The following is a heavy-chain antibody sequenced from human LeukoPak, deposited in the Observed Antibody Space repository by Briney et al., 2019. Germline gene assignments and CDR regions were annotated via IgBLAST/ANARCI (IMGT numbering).Heavy chain of an antibody. Sequence: SETLSLTCTVSGGSISGYYWSWIRQPPGKGLEWIGFIYYSGSTNYNPSLKSRITISIDTSKNHFSLKLTSVTAADTAVYYCASSNLGSLGQFDPWGQGTLVTVSS. CDR1: GGSISGYY. CDR3: ASSNLGSLGQFDP. J-gene: IGHJ5*02. D-gene: IGHD3-10*01. CDR2: IYYSGST. V-gene: IGHV4-59*01.